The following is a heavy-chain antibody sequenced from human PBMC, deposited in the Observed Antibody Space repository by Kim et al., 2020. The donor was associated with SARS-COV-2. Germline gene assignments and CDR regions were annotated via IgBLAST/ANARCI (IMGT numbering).Heavy chain of an antibody. Sequence: YYADSVKGRFTISRDNSKNTLYLQMNSLRAEDTAVYYCARDIRFGELLFDYWGQGTLVTVSS. V-gene: IGHV3-33*01. CDR3: ARDIRFGELLFDY. J-gene: IGHJ4*02. D-gene: IGHD3-10*01.